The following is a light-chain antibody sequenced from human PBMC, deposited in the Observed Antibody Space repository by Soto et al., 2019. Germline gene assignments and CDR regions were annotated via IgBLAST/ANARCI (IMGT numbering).Light chain of an antibody. V-gene: IGKV1-33*01. CDR3: QQYDNLPLT. CDR2: DAS. J-gene: IGKJ4*01. CDR1: QDISNY. Sequence: DIQMTQSPSSLSASVGDRVTVTFQASQDISNYLNWYQQKPGKAPKLLIYDASNLETGVPSRFSGSGSGTDFTFTISSLQPEDIATYYCQQYDNLPLTFGGGT.